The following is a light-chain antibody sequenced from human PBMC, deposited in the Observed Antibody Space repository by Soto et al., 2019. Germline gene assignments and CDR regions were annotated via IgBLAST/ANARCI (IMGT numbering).Light chain of an antibody. CDR3: AAWDDSLSGVV. CDR1: SSNIGSNY. CDR2: SNN. V-gene: IGLV1-47*02. J-gene: IGLJ2*01. Sequence: QAVVTQPPSASGTPGQRVTISCSGSSSNIGSNYVYWYQQLPGTAPKLLIYSNNQRPSGVPDRFSGSKSGTSASLAISGLRPEDEADYYCAAWDDSLSGVVFGGGTKVTVL.